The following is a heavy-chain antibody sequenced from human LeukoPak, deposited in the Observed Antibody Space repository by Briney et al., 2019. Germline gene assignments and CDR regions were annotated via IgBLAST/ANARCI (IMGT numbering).Heavy chain of an antibody. V-gene: IGHV1-18*01. CDR1: GYTFTSYG. Sequence: ASVKVSCKASGYTFTSYGISWVRQAPGQGLEWMGWISAYNGNTNYAQKFQGRVTITRDTSASTAYMELSSLRSEDTAVYYSARGSSPIYAFDIWGQGTMVTVSS. CDR3: ARGSSPIYAFDI. D-gene: IGHD3-3*02. CDR2: ISAYNGNT. J-gene: IGHJ3*02.